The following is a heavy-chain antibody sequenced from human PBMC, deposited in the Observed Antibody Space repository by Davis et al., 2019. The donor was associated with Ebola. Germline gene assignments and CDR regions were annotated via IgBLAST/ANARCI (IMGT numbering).Heavy chain of an antibody. CDR2: IYYSGST. CDR1: GGSISSSSYY. Sequence: MPSETLSLTCTVSGGSISSSSYYWGWIRQPPRKGLEWIGSIYYSGSTYYNPSLKSRVSISADTSKNQFSLKVNSVTAADTAVYYCARKPARWENWFDPWGQGTLVTVSS. V-gene: IGHV4-39*07. D-gene: IGHD2-2*01. CDR3: ARKPARWENWFDP. J-gene: IGHJ5*02.